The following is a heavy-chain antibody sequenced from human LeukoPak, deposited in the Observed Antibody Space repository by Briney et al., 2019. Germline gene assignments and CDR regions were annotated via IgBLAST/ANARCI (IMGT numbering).Heavy chain of an antibody. CDR1: GFTFSSYG. V-gene: IGHV3-30*18. CDR2: ISYDGSNK. D-gene: IGHD3-16*02. CDR3: AKALGSYRYSYRN. Sequence: GGSLRLSCAASGFTFSSYGMHWVRQAPGKGLEWVAVISYDGSNKYYADSVKGRFTISRDNSKNTLYLQMNSLRAEDTAVYYCAKALGSYRYSYRNWGQGTLVTVSS. J-gene: IGHJ4*02.